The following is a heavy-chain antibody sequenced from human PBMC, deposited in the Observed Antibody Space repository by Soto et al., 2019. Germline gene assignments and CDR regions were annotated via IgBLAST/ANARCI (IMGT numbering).Heavy chain of an antibody. CDR3: AREGSRSWYVSTGSYFAY. D-gene: IGHD6-13*01. Sequence: QVQLVQSGAEVKKPGASVKVSCKASGYTFTSYGISWVRQAPGQGLEWMGWISAYNGNTNYAQKLQGRVTMTTDTSTSAAYKELRSLRSDDQAVYYCAREGSRSWYVSTGSYFAYWGQGTLVTV. CDR2: ISAYNGNT. J-gene: IGHJ4*02. V-gene: IGHV1-18*01. CDR1: GYTFTSYG.